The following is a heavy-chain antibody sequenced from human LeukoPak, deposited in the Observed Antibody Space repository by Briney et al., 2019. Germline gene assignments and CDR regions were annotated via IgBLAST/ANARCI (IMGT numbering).Heavy chain of an antibody. J-gene: IGHJ5*02. V-gene: IGHV1-18*01. CDR1: GYTFTSYG. CDR3: ASFTHSSSWTPDNWFDP. D-gene: IGHD6-13*01. Sequence: ASVKVSCKASGYTFTSYGISWVRQAPGQGLEWIGWISAYNGNTNYAQKLQGRVTMTTDTSTSTAYMELRSLRSDDTAVYYCASFTHSSSWTPDNWFDPWGQGTLVTVSS. CDR2: ISAYNGNT.